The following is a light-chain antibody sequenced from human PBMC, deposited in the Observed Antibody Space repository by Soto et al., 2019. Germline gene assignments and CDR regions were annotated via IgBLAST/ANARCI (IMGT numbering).Light chain of an antibody. CDR2: KAS. CDR1: QSINNW. Sequence: DIQMTQSPSTLSASEGDRVTITCRASQSINNWLAWYQQKPGKAPKLLISKASNLKSGVPSRFSGTGSGTEFTLTISSLQPDDSASYYCQQYDSYPFTFGGGTKVEI. V-gene: IGKV1-5*03. J-gene: IGKJ4*01. CDR3: QQYDSYPFT.